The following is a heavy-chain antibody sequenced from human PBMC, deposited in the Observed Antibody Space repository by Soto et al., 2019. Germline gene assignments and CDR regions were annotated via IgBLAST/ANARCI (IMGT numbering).Heavy chain of an antibody. J-gene: IGHJ6*03. CDR3: ARRTTYYYYYYMDV. CDR1: GFTFSSYS. CDR2: ISSSSTI. V-gene: IGHV3-48*01. Sequence: GGSLRLSCAASGFTFSSYSMNWVRQAPGKGLEWVSYISSSSTIYYADSVKGRFTISRDNAKNSLYLQMNSLRAEDTAVYYCARRTTYYYYYYMDVWGKGTTVTVSS.